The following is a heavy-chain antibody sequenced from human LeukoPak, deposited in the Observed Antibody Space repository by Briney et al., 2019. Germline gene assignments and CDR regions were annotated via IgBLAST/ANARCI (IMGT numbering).Heavy chain of an antibody. D-gene: IGHD3-3*01. CDR2: IYYSGST. CDR3: ARHRASEGIDY. V-gene: IGHV4-39*01. J-gene: IGHJ4*02. Sequence: PSETLSLTCTVSGGSISSSSYYWGWIRQPRGKGLEWIGSIYYSGSTYYNPSLKSRVTISVDTSKNQFSLKLSSVTAADTAVYYSARHRASEGIDYWGQGTLVTVSS. CDR1: GGSISSSSYY.